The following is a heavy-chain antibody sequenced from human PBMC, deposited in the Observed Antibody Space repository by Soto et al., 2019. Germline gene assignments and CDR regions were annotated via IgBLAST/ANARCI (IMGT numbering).Heavy chain of an antibody. CDR1: GFTFSSYG. V-gene: IGHV3-30*18. J-gene: IGHJ4*02. Sequence: GGSLRLSCAASGFTFSSYGMRWVRQAPGKGLEWVAVISYDGSNKYYADSVKGRFTISRDNSKNTLYLQMNSLRAEDTAVYYCAKDLSVEWELPYWGQGTLVTVSS. CDR3: AKDLSVEWELPY. CDR2: ISYDGSNK. D-gene: IGHD1-26*01.